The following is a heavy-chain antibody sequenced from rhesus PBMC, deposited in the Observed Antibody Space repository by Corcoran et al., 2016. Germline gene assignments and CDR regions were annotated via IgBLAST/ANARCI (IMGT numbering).Heavy chain of an antibody. J-gene: IGHJ4*01. CDR3: TRGGYSYSFDY. Sequence: QVQLVQSGSEIKQPGASVKLSCKASGYTFTSYYMHWVRQAPGQGLEWIGLIPPYNGNKGYAQNVQGRGNITTDTSTSTGYMELSSLRSEDTAVYYCTRGGYSYSFDYWGQGVLVTVSS. V-gene: IGHV1-180*01. CDR1: GYTFTSYY. CDR2: IPPYNGNK. D-gene: IGHD5-12*01.